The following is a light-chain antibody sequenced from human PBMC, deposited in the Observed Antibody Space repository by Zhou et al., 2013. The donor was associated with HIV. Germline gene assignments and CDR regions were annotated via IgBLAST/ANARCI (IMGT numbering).Light chain of an antibody. J-gene: IGKJ2*01. Sequence: DSQMTQSPSYLSASVGDSVTITCRASQNINDLLAWYQQKPGKAPIVLIYQASHLESGFPSRFGATGSGTEFTLTISGVQPDDFATYYCQQYFNYPYSFGQGTKLEIK. CDR1: QNINDL. CDR2: QAS. V-gene: IGKV1-5*03. CDR3: QQYFNYPYS.